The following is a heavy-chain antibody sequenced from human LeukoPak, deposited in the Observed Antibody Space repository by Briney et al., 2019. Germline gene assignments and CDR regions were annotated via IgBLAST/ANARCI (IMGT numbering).Heavy chain of an antibody. Sequence: ASVKVSCKAFGYTFTSNYMHWVRQAPGQGPEWMGIINPSGGSTSYAQKFQGRVTMTRDTSTTTVYMELSSLSSEDTAVYYCARDRLGSRFRKDAFDIWGQGTMVTVSS. J-gene: IGHJ3*02. CDR3: ARDRLGSRFRKDAFDI. CDR1: GYTFTSNY. V-gene: IGHV1-46*01. CDR2: INPSGGST. D-gene: IGHD6-19*01.